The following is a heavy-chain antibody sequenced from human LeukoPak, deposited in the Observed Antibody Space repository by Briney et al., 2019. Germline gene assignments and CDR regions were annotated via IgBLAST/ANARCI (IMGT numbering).Heavy chain of an antibody. D-gene: IGHD2-21*02. J-gene: IGHJ4*02. CDR2: IRYDGTKK. CDR1: GFTFSSDG. CDR3: AKEMTAGGQDY. V-gene: IGHV3-30*02. Sequence: GGSLRLSCAASGFTFSSDGMHWVRQAPGKGLEWVAFIRYDGTKKYYAESVKGRFTISRDNSKNTLSLQMNSLRADDTAVYYCAKEMTAGGQDYWGQGTLVTVSS.